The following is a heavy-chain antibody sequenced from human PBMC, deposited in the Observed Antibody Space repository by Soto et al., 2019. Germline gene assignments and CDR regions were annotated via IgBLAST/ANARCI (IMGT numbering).Heavy chain of an antibody. CDR2: ISGRGGVT. V-gene: IGHV3-23*01. Sequence: EVQLLESGGGLVQPGGSLRLTCVGSGFTFRNQDMRWVRQAPGKGLEWVSGISGRGGVTYYADSGKGRFTISRDNSKNKLYLQMNSLRENDTAVYYCAKDRQFRSYYESAGHYNDWGQGTLVTVSS. CDR3: AKDRQFRSYYESAGHYND. D-gene: IGHD3-22*01. CDR1: GFTFRNQD. J-gene: IGHJ4*02.